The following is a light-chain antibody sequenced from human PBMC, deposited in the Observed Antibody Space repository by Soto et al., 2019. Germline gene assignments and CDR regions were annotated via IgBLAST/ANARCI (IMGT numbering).Light chain of an antibody. J-gene: IGLJ1*01. V-gene: IGLV2-8*01. Sequence: QSALTQPPSASGSPGQSVTISCTGTSSDVGGYNLVSWYQQHPGEAPKLMISEVNERPSGVPDRFSGAKSGNTASLTVSGLRTEDEAYYYCSSYAGSYTFVFGTGTKVTVL. CDR1: SSDVGGYNL. CDR2: EVN. CDR3: SSYAGSYTFV.